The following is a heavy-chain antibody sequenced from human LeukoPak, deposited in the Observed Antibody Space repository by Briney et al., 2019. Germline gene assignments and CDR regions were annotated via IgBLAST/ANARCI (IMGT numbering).Heavy chain of an antibody. J-gene: IGHJ6*02. D-gene: IGHD4-11*01. CDR3: ARSYSNHLFGMDV. V-gene: IGHV3-66*01. CDR1: GFTVSSYY. Sequence: SGGSLRLSCAASGFTVSSYYMTWVRQAPGKGLEWVSVMYSGGSTYYADSVKGRVAISRDNSQNTVLLQMNSVRVEDTAVYYCARSYSNHLFGMDVWGQGTAVTVSS. CDR2: MYSGGST.